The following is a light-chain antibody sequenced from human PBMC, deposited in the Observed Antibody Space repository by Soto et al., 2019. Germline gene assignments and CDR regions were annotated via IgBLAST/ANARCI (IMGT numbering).Light chain of an antibody. Sequence: DIQLTQSPSLLSTSVGDRVTITCSASQGMSSYLAWYQQKPGKAPKLLIYEASTLQSGVPSRFSDSGSGKEFTLTIRSRQPEDFATYYCQQRSTCPVTFGQGTRLEI. J-gene: IGKJ5*01. CDR3: QQRSTCPVT. V-gene: IGKV1-9*01. CDR1: QGMSSY. CDR2: EAS.